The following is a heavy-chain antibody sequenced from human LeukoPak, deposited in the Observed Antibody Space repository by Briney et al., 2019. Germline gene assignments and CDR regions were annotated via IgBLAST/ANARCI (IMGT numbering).Heavy chain of an antibody. Sequence: GGSLRLSCAASGFTFRNHIISWIRQAPGKGLEWVANMRQDGSEKFYVDSVKGRFTISRDDAKNSLYLQMDSLRAEDTALYYCAREGDAFDFWGQGTMVTVSS. CDR2: MRQDGSEK. CDR3: AREGDAFDF. J-gene: IGHJ3*01. CDR1: GFTFRNHI. V-gene: IGHV3-7*01.